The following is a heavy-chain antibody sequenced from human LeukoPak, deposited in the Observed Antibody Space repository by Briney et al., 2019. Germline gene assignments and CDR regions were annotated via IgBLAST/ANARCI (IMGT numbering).Heavy chain of an antibody. V-gene: IGHV4-4*02. CDR3: ARRRSGACDY. D-gene: IGHD7-27*01. J-gene: IGHJ4*02. CDR1: GGSMSSSNW. CDR2: IYHSGST. Sequence: KSSGTLSLTCAVSGGSMSSSNWWSWVRQPPGKGLEWIGEIYHSGSTNYNPSLKSRITISVDTSKNQLSLKPSSVTAADTAVYYCARRRSGACDYWGQGTLVTVSS.